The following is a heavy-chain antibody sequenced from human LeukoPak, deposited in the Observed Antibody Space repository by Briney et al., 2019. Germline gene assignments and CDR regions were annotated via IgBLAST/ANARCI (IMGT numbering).Heavy chain of an antibody. CDR2: IYYSGST. D-gene: IGHD3-10*01. V-gene: IGHV4-59*08. J-gene: IGHJ6*02. CDR1: GGSISSYY. Sequence: SETLSLTCTVSGGSISSYYWSWIRQSPGKGLEWIGYIYYSGSTNYNPSLKSRVTISVDTSKNQFSLKLSSVTTADTAVYYCARQGLRGTYFYGMDVWGQGTTVTVSS. CDR3: ARQGLRGTYFYGMDV.